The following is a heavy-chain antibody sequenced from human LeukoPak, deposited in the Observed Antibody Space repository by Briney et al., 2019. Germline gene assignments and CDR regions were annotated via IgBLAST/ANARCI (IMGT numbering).Heavy chain of an antibody. CDR1: GFTFSSDA. CDR3: AKARGWDIYGMDV. V-gene: IGHV3-23*01. Sequence: PGGSLRLSCAASGFTFSSDAMSWVRQAPGKGLEWVSAISGSGGSTYYADSVKGRFTISRDNSKNTLYLQMNSLRAEDTAVYYCAKARGWDIYGMDVWGQGTTVTVSS. CDR2: ISGSGGST. D-gene: IGHD6-19*01. J-gene: IGHJ6*02.